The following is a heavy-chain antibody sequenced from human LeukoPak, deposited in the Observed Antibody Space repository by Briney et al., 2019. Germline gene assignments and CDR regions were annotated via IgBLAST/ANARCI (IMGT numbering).Heavy chain of an antibody. Sequence: ASVKVSCKASGYTFTSYYIFWVRQAPGQGLEWMGIINPRTGSTSYAQKFQGRVTMTRDKSTSTVYMELSSLRSEDTAVYYCAREAVTIFGLVRTQTTKGPHRFDPWGQGTLVTVSS. D-gene: IGHD3-3*01. CDR1: GYTFTSYY. CDR3: AREAVTIFGLVRTQTTKGPHRFDP. J-gene: IGHJ5*02. CDR2: INPRTGST. V-gene: IGHV1-46*01.